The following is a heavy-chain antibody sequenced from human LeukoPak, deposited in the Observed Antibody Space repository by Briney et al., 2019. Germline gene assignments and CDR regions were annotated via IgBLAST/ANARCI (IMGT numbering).Heavy chain of an antibody. J-gene: IGHJ4*02. D-gene: IGHD6-19*01. CDR3: ARADREQWLVKNDY. Sequence: GASVKVSCKASGYTFTGYYMHWVRQAPGQGLEWMGWMNPNSGNTGYAQKFQGRVTMTRNTSISTAYMELSSLRSEDTAVYYCARADREQWLVKNDYWGQGTLVTVSS. CDR2: MNPNSGNT. CDR1: GYTFTGYY. V-gene: IGHV1-8*02.